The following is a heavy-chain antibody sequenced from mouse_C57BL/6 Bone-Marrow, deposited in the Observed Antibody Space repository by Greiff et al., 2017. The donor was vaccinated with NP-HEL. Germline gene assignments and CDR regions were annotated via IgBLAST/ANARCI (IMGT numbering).Heavy chain of an antibody. CDR2: ISGGGGNT. CDR1: GFTFSSYT. D-gene: IGHD1-1*01. V-gene: IGHV5-9*01. Sequence: EVKLVESGGGLVKPGGSLKLSCAASGFTFSSYTMSWVRQTPEKRLEWVATISGGGGNTYYPDSVKGRFTISRDNAKNTLYLQMSSLRSEDTALYYCASSTTVSRYCDVWGTGTTVTVSS. CDR3: ASSTTVSRYCDV. J-gene: IGHJ1*03.